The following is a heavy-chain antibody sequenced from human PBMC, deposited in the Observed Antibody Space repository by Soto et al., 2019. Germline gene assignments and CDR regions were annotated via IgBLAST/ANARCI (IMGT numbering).Heavy chain of an antibody. J-gene: IGHJ4*02. D-gene: IGHD2-21*01. CDR3: ASGKSEGDILVFLHPPLAKLDY. CDR2: IIPIFGTA. CDR1: GGTFSSYA. Sequence: SVKVSCKASGGTFSSYAISWVRQAPGQGLEWMGGIIPIFGTANYAQKFQGRVTITADESTSTAYMELSSLRSEDTAVYYCASGKSEGDILVFLHPPLAKLDYWAQGTLVTVSS. V-gene: IGHV1-69*13.